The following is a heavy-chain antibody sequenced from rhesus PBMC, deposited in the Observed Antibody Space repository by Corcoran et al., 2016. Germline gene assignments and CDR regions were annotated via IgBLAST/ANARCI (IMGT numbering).Heavy chain of an antibody. D-gene: IGHD3-16*01. V-gene: IGHV4-65*01. CDR2: ISGSSGST. Sequence: QVQLQESGPGLVKPSETLSLTCAVSGGSVSSSNWWSWIRQPPGKGLEGIGYISGSSGSTYYHPSLKSRVTISTDTSKNQFSLKLSSVTAADTAVYYCARGGYYYSGSYYPSYWGQGVLVTVSS. CDR3: ARGGYYYSGSYYPSY. J-gene: IGHJ4*01. CDR1: GGSVSSSNW.